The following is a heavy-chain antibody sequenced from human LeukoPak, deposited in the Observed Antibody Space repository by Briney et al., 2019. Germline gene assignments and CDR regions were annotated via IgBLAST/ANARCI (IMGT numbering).Heavy chain of an antibody. CDR3: AKVLRSNYGNYFDY. J-gene: IGHJ4*02. V-gene: IGHV3-23*01. CDR2: ISGSGGST. D-gene: IGHD4-11*01. Sequence: GGSLRLSCAASGFTVSSNYMSWVRQAPGKGLEWVSAISGSGGSTYYADSVKGRFTISRDNSKNTLYLQMNSLRAEDTAVYYCAKVLRSNYGNYFDYWGQGTLVTVSS. CDR1: GFTVSSNY.